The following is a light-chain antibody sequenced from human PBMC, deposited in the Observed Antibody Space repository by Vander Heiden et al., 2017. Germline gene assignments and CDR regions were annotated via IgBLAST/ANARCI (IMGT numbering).Light chain of an antibody. CDR3: AAWDDSLNGWV. CDR2: SNN. V-gene: IGLV1-44*01. CDR1: SPNIGSNT. Sequence: QSVLTQPPSASGTPGQRVTISCSGSSPNIGSNTVNWYQQLPGTAPKLLIFSNNQQPSGVPDRFSGSKSGTSASLAISGLQSEDEADYYCAAWDDSLNGWVFGGGTKRTVL. J-gene: IGLJ3*02.